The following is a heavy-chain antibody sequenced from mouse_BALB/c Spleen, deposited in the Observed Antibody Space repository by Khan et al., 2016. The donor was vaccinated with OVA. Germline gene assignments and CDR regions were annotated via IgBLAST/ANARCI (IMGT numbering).Heavy chain of an antibody. Sequence: VQLQQSGPELVKPGASVKVSCKASGYSFTDYNIFWVKQSHGKSLEWIGYIDPYNGGTSYNQKFEGKAPLTVDKSSSTAFMHLSSLTSEDSAVFYCARTDYYGSSYYFDYWAQGTTLTVSS. CDR2: IDPYNGGT. CDR3: ARTDYYGSSYYFDY. CDR1: GYSFTDYN. D-gene: IGHD1-1*01. J-gene: IGHJ2*01. V-gene: IGHV1S135*01.